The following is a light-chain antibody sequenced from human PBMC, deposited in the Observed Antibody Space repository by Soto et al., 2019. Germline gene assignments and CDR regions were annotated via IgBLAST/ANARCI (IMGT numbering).Light chain of an antibody. CDR3: SSYTSSSTQV. Sequence: SYELTQPPSMSVAPGQTATITCGGNNIGSKSVQWYQQKSGQAPVLVVYDDSDRPSGIPERFSGSNSGNTATLTISGLQAEDEADYYCSSYTSSSTQVFGTGTKVTVL. CDR2: DDS. CDR1: NIGSKS. J-gene: IGLJ1*01. V-gene: IGLV3-21*02.